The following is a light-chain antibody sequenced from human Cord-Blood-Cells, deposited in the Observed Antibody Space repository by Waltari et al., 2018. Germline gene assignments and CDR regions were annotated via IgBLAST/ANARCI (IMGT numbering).Light chain of an antibody. Sequence: SSELTQDPAVSVALGQTVRITCQGARLRSDYASCYQQQPGQAPVLVIYGKNNRPSGIPDRFSGSSSGNTASLTITGAQAEDEADYYCNSRDSSGNHLVFGTGTKVTVL. CDR3: NSRDSSGNHLV. CDR1: RLRSDY. CDR2: GKN. V-gene: IGLV3-19*01. J-gene: IGLJ1*01.